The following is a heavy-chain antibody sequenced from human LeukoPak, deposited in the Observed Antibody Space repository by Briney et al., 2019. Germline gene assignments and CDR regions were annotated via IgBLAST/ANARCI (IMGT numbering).Heavy chain of an antibody. D-gene: IGHD3-10*01. CDR2: MSYKYSGST. CDR3: ARHGMYSGSESYYDPFDY. CDR1: GFTFSDYS. Sequence: PGGSLRLSCSASGFTFSDYSMNWIRQPPGKGLEWIGSMSYKYSGSTYYNPSLKSRVTISVDTSKNQFSLRLSSVTAADTAVYYCARHGMYSGSESYYDPFDYWGQGTLVTVSS. J-gene: IGHJ4*02. V-gene: IGHV4-39*01.